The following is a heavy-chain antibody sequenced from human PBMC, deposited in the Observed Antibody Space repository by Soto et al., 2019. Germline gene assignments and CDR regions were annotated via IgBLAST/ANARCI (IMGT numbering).Heavy chain of an antibody. D-gene: IGHD3-22*01. Sequence: EVQLVESGGGLVQPGGSLRLSCAASGFTFSSYAMHWVRQAPGKGLEYVSAISSNGGSTYYANSVKGRFTISRDNSKNTVYLQMGSLRGEDMAVYYCARFIGYYSDYWGQGILVTVPS. CDR3: ARFIGYYSDY. CDR1: GFTFSSYA. J-gene: IGHJ4*02. CDR2: ISSNGGST. V-gene: IGHV3-64*01.